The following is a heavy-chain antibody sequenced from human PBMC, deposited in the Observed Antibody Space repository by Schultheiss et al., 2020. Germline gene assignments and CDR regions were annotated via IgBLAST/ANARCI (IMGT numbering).Heavy chain of an antibody. CDR3: ARATRTIPYAMDV. CDR1: GFTFSSYG. Sequence: GGSLRLSCAASGFTFSSYGMHWVRQAPGKGLEWVAVISYDGSNKYYADSVKGRFTISRDNSKNTLFLQMNSLRAEDTAVYSCARATRTIPYAMDVWGQGTTVTVSS. CDR2: ISYDGSNK. D-gene: IGHD3-9*01. J-gene: IGHJ6*02. V-gene: IGHV3-30*03.